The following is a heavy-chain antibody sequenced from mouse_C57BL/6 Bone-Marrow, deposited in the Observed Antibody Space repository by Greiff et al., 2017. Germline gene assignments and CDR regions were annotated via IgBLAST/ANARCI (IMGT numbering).Heavy chain of an antibody. CDR1: GFTFSDYG. J-gene: IGHJ4*01. Sequence: EVQLVESGGGLVKPGGSLKLSCAASGFTFSDYGMHWVRQAPEKGLEWVAYISSGSSTIYYADTVKGRFTISRDNAKNTLFLQMTSLRSEDTAMYYCARNGTTVVADYYAMDYWGQGTSVTVSS. V-gene: IGHV5-17*01. D-gene: IGHD1-1*01. CDR2: ISSGSSTI. CDR3: ARNGTTVVADYYAMDY.